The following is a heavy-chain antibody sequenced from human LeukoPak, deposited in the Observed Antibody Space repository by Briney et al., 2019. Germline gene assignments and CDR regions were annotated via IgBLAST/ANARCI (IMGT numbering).Heavy chain of an antibody. Sequence: PGGSLRLSCAASGFTFSSYPMNWVRQAPGKGLEWVSSISTSNTYIYYADSVRGRFTISRDNAKNSLYLQMNSLKTEDTAVYYCTTYLGAYAADYFDFWGQGTLVTVSS. V-gene: IGHV3-21*03. CDR2: ISTSNTYI. J-gene: IGHJ4*02. CDR3: TTYLGAYAADYFDF. D-gene: IGHD5-12*01. CDR1: GFTFSSYP.